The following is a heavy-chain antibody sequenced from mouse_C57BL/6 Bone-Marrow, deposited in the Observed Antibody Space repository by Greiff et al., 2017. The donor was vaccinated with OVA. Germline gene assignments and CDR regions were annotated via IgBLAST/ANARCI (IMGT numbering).Heavy chain of an antibody. CDR1: GYTFTGYW. Sequence: VQLVESGAELMKPGASVKLSCKATGYTFTGYWIEWVKQRPGHGLEWIGEILPGSGSTNDNEKFKGKATFTADTSSNTAYMQLNSLTTEDSAIYYCARRDYVSSSPWFAYWGQGTLVTVSA. V-gene: IGHV1-9*01. CDR2: ILPGSGST. D-gene: IGHD1-1*01. CDR3: ARRDYVSSSPWFAY. J-gene: IGHJ3*01.